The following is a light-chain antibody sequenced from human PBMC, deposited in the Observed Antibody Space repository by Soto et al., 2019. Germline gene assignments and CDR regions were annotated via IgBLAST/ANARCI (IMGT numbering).Light chain of an antibody. CDR2: DVS. Sequence: IVLTQSPATLSLSPGKRATLSCRASQNISSYLIWYQQKPGQAPRLLIYDVSNRATGIPARFSGSGSGTEFTLTISSLQPDDLATYYCQQYNSYPWTFGQGTKVDIK. J-gene: IGKJ1*01. CDR1: QNISSY. CDR3: QQYNSYPWT. V-gene: IGKV3-11*01.